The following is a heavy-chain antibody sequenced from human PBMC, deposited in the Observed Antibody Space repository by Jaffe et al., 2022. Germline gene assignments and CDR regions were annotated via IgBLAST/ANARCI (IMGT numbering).Heavy chain of an antibody. V-gene: IGHV1-58*01. CDR3: AALYGSSQYYFDY. D-gene: IGHD4-17*01. CDR1: GFTFTSSA. J-gene: IGHJ4*02. CDR2: IVVGSGNT. Sequence: QMQLVQSGPEVKKPGTSVKVSCKASGFTFTSSAVQWVRQARGQRLEWIGWIVVGSGNTNYAQKFQERVTITRDMSTSTAYMELSSLRSEDTAVYYCAALYGSSQYYFDYWGQGTLVTVSS.